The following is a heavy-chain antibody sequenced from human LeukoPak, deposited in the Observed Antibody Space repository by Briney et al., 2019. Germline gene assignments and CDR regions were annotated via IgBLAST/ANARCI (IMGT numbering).Heavy chain of an antibody. CDR3: ARDYPYDYVWGSYPYFKYYFDY. V-gene: IGHV4-34*01. CDR1: GGSFSGYY. J-gene: IGHJ4*02. Sequence: SETLSLTCAVYGGSFSGYYWSWIRQPPGKGLEWIGEINHSGSTNYNPSLKSRVTISVDTSKNQFSLKLSSVTAADTAVYYCARDYPYDYVWGSYPYFKYYFDYWGQGTLVTVSS. D-gene: IGHD3-16*01. CDR2: INHSGST.